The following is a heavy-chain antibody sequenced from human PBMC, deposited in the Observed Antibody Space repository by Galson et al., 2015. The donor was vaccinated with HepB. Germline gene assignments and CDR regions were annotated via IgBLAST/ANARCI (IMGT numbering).Heavy chain of an antibody. Sequence: SLRLSCATSGFTFGDYAMRWVRQAPGKGLEWVAGISYSGKTTFYTDSVKGRFTISRDNSKNTLYLQMNSLRVEDTAVYYCVKDMRVRGTTDAFDVWGQGTMVTVSS. CDR3: VKDMRVRGTTDAFDV. J-gene: IGHJ3*01. V-gene: IGHV3-23*01. CDR1: GFTFGDYA. CDR2: ISYSGKTT. D-gene: IGHD3-10*01.